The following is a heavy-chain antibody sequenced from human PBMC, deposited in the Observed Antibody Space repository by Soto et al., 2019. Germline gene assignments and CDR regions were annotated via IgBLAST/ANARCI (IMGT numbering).Heavy chain of an antibody. CDR1: GFIFNEYA. J-gene: IGHJ4*02. Sequence: GGSLRLSCAASGFIFNEYAMHWVRQAPGKGLEWVSGISWNSDNINYADSVKGRFTISRDNAKNSLYLQMNSLRAEDTAFYYCAKDIGGRPGELITEWGQGTLVTVSS. CDR3: AKDIGGRPGELITE. CDR2: ISWNSDNI. V-gene: IGHV3-9*01. D-gene: IGHD3-10*01.